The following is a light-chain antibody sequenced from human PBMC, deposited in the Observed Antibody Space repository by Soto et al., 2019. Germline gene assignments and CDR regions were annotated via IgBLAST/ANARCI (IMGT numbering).Light chain of an antibody. V-gene: IGLV2-8*01. J-gene: IGLJ3*02. CDR2: EVT. Sequence: QSALTQPPSASGSPGQSVTISCTGTSSDVGAYNYVCWYQQHPGKAPKLIISEVTKRPSGVPDRFSGSKSGNTASLTATGLQAEDEADYYCSSYAGSNNPWVFGGGTKLTVL. CDR3: SSYAGSNNPWV. CDR1: SSDVGAYNY.